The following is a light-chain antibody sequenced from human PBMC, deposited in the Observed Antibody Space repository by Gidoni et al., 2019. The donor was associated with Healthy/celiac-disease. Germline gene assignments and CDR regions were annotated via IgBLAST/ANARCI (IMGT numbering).Light chain of an antibody. CDR2: AAS. CDR3: QQSYSTLVT. CDR1: QSISSY. V-gene: IGKV1-39*01. J-gene: IGKJ5*01. Sequence: DIQMTQSTSSLSASVGDRVTITCRASQSISSYLNWYQQKPGKAPKLLIYAASSLQSGVPSRFSGSGSGTDFTLTISSLQPEDFATYYCQQSYSTLVTFXXXTRLEIK.